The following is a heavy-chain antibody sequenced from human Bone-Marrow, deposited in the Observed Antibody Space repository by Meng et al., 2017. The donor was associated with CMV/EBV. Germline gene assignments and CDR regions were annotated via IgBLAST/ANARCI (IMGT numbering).Heavy chain of an antibody. D-gene: IGHD5-12*01. CDR2: IIPILGIA. J-gene: IGHJ6*01. CDR1: GYTFTSYD. CDR3: ARDGKDIVASYYYYGMDV. Sequence: SVKVSCKASGYTFTSYDINWVRQAPGQGLEWMGRIIPILGIANYAQKFQGRVTITADKSTSTAYMELSSLRSEDTAVYYCARDGKDIVASYYYYGMDVWGRGTTVTVSS. V-gene: IGHV1-69*04.